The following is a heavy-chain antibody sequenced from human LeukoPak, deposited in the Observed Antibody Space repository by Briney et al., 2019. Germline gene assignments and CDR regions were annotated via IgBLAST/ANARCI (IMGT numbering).Heavy chain of an antibody. Sequence: GGSPRLSCAASGFTFSSYAMSWVRQAPGKGLEWVSAISGSGGSTYYADSVKGRFTISRDNSKNTLYLQMNSLRAEDTAVYYCAKDPSGRLYGMDVWGQGTTVTVSS. CDR1: GFTFSSYA. D-gene: IGHD1-26*01. J-gene: IGHJ6*02. CDR2: ISGSGGST. V-gene: IGHV3-23*01. CDR3: AKDPSGRLYGMDV.